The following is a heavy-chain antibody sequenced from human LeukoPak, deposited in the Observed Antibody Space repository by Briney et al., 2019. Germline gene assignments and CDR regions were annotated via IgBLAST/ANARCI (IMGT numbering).Heavy chain of an antibody. D-gene: IGHD1-26*01. Sequence: ASVTVSCKASGYTFTSYGISWVRQAPGQGLEWMGWISAYNGNTNYAQKLQGRVTMTTDTSTSTASMELRSLRSDDTAVYYCARDLQWELHDYWGQGTLVTLSS. J-gene: IGHJ4*02. V-gene: IGHV1-18*01. CDR2: ISAYNGNT. CDR3: ARDLQWELHDY. CDR1: GYTFTSYG.